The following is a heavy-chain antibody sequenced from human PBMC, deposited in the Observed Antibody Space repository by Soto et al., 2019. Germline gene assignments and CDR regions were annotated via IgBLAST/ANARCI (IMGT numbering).Heavy chain of an antibody. V-gene: IGHV3-15*07. CDR3: TTDITMVRGVIPNWFDP. J-gene: IGHJ5*02. D-gene: IGHD3-10*01. Sequence: GGSLRLSCAASGFTFSNAWMNWVRQAPGKGLEWVGRIKSKTDGGTTDYAAPVKGRFTISRDDSKNTLYLQMNSLKTEDTAVYYCTTDITMVRGVIPNWFDPWGQGTLVTVSS. CDR1: GFTFSNAW. CDR2: IKSKTDGGTT.